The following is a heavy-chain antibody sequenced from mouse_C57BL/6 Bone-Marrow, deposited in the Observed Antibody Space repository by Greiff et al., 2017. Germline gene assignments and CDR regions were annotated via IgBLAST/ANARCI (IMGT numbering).Heavy chain of an antibody. Sequence: VQLQQSGAELARPGASVKLSCKASGYTFTSYGISWVKQRTGQGLEWIGEIYPRSGNTYYTEKFKGKATLTADKSSSTAYMGLRSLTSEDSAVYFCARSEQGYFDYWGQGTTLTVSS. CDR2: IYPRSGNT. J-gene: IGHJ2*01. CDR3: ARSEQGYFDY. CDR1: GYTFTSYG. V-gene: IGHV1-81*01.